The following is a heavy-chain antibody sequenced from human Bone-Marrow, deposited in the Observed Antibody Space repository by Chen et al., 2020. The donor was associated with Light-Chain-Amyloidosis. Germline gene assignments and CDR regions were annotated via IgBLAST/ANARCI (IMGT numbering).Heavy chain of an antibody. J-gene: IGHJ4*02. CDR2: IYHSGST. D-gene: IGHD1-26*01. Sequence: QVQLQESGPGLVKPSETLSLTCAVSGYSISSGYYWGWIRQPPGKGLEWIGSIYHSGSTYYNPSLKSRVTISIDTSKNQFSLKLSSVTAADTAVYYCARGRGGGWGSYYDWGQGTLVTVSS. CDR3: ARGRGGGWGSYYD. V-gene: IGHV4-38-2*01. CDR1: GYSISSGYY.